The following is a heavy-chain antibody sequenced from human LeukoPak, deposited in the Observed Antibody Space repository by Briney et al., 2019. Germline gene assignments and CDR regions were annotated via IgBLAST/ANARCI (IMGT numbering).Heavy chain of an antibody. V-gene: IGHV4-39*01. Sequence: SETLSLTCTVSGGSISSSSAYWGWIRQPPGKGLEWIGSIYYSKNTYYNPSLKSRVTISADTSKNKFSLTLGSVSATDTAVYYCVSPRGFSYGYFDYWGQGTLVTVSS. CDR1: GGSISSSSAY. CDR3: VSPRGFSYGYFDY. D-gene: IGHD5-18*01. CDR2: IYYSKNT. J-gene: IGHJ4*02.